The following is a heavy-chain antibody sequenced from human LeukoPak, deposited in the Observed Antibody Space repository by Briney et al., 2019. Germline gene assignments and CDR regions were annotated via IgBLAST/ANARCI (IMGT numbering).Heavy chain of an antibody. CDR3: AREENGWNGSDDAFDI. Sequence: SETLSLTCTVSGGSVSSGSYYWSWIRQPPGKGLEWIGYIYYSGSTNYNPSLKSRVTISVDPSKNQFSLKLSSVTAADTAVYYWAREENGWNGSDDAFDIWGQGTMVTVSS. CDR1: GGSVSSGSYY. CDR2: IYYSGST. J-gene: IGHJ3*02. V-gene: IGHV4-61*01. D-gene: IGHD1-1*01.